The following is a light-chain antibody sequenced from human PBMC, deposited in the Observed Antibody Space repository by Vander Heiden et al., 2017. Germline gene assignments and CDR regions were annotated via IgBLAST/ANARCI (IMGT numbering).Light chain of an antibody. CDR3: QVWDSSSYHWV. CDR2: DDS. V-gene: IGLV3-21*02. CDR1: YIARKR. Sequence: SYVLTQTSSVAVAPGHMARLTCGGTYIARKRVHWSQQQPGQAPVLVVYDDSDRPSGIPERFSGSNSGNTAALTISRVEAGDEADYYCQVWDSSSYHWVFGGGTKLTVL. J-gene: IGLJ3*02.